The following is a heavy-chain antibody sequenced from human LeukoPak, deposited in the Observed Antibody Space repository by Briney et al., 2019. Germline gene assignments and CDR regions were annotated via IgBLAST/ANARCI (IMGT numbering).Heavy chain of an antibody. CDR3: ARDVSGSPSYYFGY. J-gene: IGHJ4*02. V-gene: IGHV3-23*01. Sequence: GGSLRLSCAASGFTFSSYAMSWVRQAPGKGLEWVSAISGSGGSTYYADSVKGRFTISRDNSKNTLYLQMNSLRAEETAVYYCARDVSGSPSYYFGYWGQGTLVTVSS. CDR2: ISGSGGST. D-gene: IGHD1-26*01. CDR1: GFTFSSYA.